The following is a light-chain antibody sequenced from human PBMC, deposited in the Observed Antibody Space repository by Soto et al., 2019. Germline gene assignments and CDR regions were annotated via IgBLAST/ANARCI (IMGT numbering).Light chain of an antibody. J-gene: IGLJ1*01. CDR3: SSYTSSSTLV. CDR2: EVS. Sequence: QSALTQPACVSFSPGQSITISRTGTSSDVGGYNYVSWYQQHPGKAPKLMIYEVSNRPSGVSNRFSGSKSGNTASLTISGLQAEDEADYYCSSYTSSSTLVFGTGTKVTVL. CDR1: SSDVGGYNY. V-gene: IGLV2-14*01.